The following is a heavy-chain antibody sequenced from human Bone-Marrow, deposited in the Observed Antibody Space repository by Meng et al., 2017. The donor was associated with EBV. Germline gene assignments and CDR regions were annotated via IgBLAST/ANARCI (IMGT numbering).Heavy chain of an antibody. Sequence: QVQLQEPGQGLVKSSGTLSLTCGVSGGSISSDNWWTWVRQPPGKGLEWVGEIHHGGSTNYNPSLKSRVTISLDKSKNQFSLRLTSVTAADTAVYYCSIIIYGSGLNSWFDPWGQGTLVTVSS. CDR2: IHHGGST. V-gene: IGHV4-4*02. CDR3: SIIIYGSGLNSWFDP. J-gene: IGHJ5*02. D-gene: IGHD3-10*01. CDR1: GGSISSDNW.